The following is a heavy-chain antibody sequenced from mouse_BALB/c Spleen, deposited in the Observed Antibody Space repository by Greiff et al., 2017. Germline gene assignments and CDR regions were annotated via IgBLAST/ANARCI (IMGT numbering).Heavy chain of an antibody. V-gene: IGHV1-7*01. J-gene: IGHJ3*01. CDR2: INPSTGYT. CDR1: GYTFTSYW. D-gene: IGHD2-3*01. CDR3: ARNDGYSAWFAY. Sequence: QVHVKQSGAELAKPGASVKMSCKASGYTFTSYWMHWVKQRPGQGLEWIGYINPSTGYTEYNQKFKDKATLTADKSSSTAYMQLSSLTSEDSAVYYCARNDGYSAWFAYWGQGTLVTVSA.